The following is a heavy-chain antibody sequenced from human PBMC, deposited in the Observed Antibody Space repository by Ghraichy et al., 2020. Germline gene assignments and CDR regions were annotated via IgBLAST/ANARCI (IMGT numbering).Heavy chain of an antibody. J-gene: IGHJ4*02. CDR3: ARVRDYGSGNYYNFPFDC. V-gene: IGHV4-34*01. Sequence: SETLSLTCAVYGGSFSGYYWSWIRQPPGKGLEWIGEINHSGSTNYNPSLKSRVTISVDTSKNQFSLKLSSVTAADTAVYYCARVRDYGSGNYYNFPFDCWGQGTLVTVSS. D-gene: IGHD3-10*01. CDR1: GGSFSGYY. CDR2: INHSGST.